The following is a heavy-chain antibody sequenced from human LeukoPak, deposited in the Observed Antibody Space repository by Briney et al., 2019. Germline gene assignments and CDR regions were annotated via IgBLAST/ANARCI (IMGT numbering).Heavy chain of an antibody. J-gene: IGHJ6*03. CDR2: IIPIFGTA. V-gene: IGHV1-69*13. CDR3: ARFEPYYYYYMDV. CDR1: GGTFSSYA. Sequence: AASVKVSCKASGGTFSSYAISWVRQAPGQGLEWMGGIIPIFGTANYAQKFQGRVTITADESTSTAYMELSSLRSEDTAVYYCARFEPYYYYYMDVWGKGTTVTVSS. D-gene: IGHD3-9*01.